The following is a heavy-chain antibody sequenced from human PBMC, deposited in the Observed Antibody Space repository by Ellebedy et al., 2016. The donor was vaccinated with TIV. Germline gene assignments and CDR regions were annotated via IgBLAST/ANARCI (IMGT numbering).Heavy chain of an antibody. CDR1: GFPFRAYT. Sequence: PGGSLRLSCVASGFPFRAYTMHWVRQAPGKGLDWVALTSYAGGRTDYADPVTVRFIISRDDYKSTLYLQMNGLRSEDKAVYYCGKESKMTTHGDAFDVWGRGILVTASS. J-gene: IGHJ3*01. D-gene: IGHD1-1*01. V-gene: IGHV3-30*18. CDR2: TSYAGGRT. CDR3: GKESKMTTHGDAFDV.